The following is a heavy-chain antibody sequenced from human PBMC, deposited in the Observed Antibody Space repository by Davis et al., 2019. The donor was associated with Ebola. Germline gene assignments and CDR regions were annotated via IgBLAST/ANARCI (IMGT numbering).Heavy chain of an antibody. CDR1: GFSFCSYG. J-gene: IGHJ6*02. CDR2: IWYDGGNE. CDR3: ARNWLELRGYYYRMDV. V-gene: IGHV3-33*01. D-gene: IGHD1-7*01. Sequence: PGGSLRLSCAASGFSFCSYGMHWVRQAPGKGLEWVAMIWYDGGNEHYADSVKGRFTISRDNSKNTLYLQMNSLRAEDTAVDYCARNWLELRGYYYRMDVWGQGTTVTVSS.